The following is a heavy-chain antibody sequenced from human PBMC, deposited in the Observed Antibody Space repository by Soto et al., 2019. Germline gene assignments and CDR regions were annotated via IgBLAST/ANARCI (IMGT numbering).Heavy chain of an antibody. V-gene: IGHV3-30-3*01. Sequence: PGGSLRLSCAASGFTFSSYAMHWVRQAPGKGLEWVAVISYDGSNKYYADSVKGRFTISRDNSKNTLYLQMNSLRAEDTAVYYCARGVVTGRGGMDVWGQGTTVTVSS. CDR1: GFTFSSYA. D-gene: IGHD1-20*01. J-gene: IGHJ6*02. CDR3: ARGVVTGRGGMDV. CDR2: ISYDGSNK.